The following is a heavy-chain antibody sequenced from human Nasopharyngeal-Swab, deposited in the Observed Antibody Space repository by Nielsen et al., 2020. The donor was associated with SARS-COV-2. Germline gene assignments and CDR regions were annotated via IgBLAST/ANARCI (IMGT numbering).Heavy chain of an antibody. CDR1: GYTFTSYA. Sequence: ASVKVSCKASGYTFTSYAMNWVRQAPGQGSEGMGWINTNTGNPTYAQGFTGRFVFSLDTSVSTAYLQISSLKAEDTAVYYCARASYSSSWYGADYYYGMDVWGQGTTVTVSS. V-gene: IGHV7-4-1*02. CDR3: ARASYSSSWYGADYYYGMDV. J-gene: IGHJ6*02. CDR2: INTNTGNP. D-gene: IGHD6-13*01.